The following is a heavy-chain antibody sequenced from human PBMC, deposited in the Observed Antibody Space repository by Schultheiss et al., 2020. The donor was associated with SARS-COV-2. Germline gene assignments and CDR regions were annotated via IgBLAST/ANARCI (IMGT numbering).Heavy chain of an antibody. Sequence: GGSLRLSCAASGFTFSDYYMSWIRQAPGKGLEWVSYISSSSSYTNYADSVKGRFTISRDNAKNSLYLQMNSLRAEDTAVFYCARGRRVSSSWLYYGLDVWGQGTTVTVSS. D-gene: IGHD6-13*01. CDR3: ARGRRVSSSWLYYGLDV. CDR2: ISSSSSYT. CDR1: GFTFSDYY. V-gene: IGHV3-11*06. J-gene: IGHJ6*02.